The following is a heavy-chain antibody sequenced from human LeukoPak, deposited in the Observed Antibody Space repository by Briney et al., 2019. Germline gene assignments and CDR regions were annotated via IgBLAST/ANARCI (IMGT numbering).Heavy chain of an antibody. CDR2: ISGSGGTT. V-gene: IGHV3-23*01. D-gene: IGHD3-22*01. J-gene: IGHJ6*03. CDR1: GFTFSSYA. Sequence: GGSLRLSCAASGFTFSSYAMSWVRQAPGKGLEWVSVISGSGGTTFYTDSVKGRFTISRDNSKNTLYLQMNSLRAEDTAVYYCAKEGYDSSGYYGRYYYYYYMDVWGKGTTVTISS. CDR3: AKEGYDSSGYYGRYYYYYYMDV.